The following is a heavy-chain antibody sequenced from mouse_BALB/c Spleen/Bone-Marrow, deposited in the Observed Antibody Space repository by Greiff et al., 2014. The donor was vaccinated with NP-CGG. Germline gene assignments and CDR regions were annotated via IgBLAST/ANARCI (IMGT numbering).Heavy chain of an antibody. J-gene: IGHJ4*01. V-gene: IGHV1-69*01. CDR1: GYTFTDYW. Sequence: QVQLQQSGAELVMPGASVKMSCKASGYTFTDYWMHWVKQRPGQGLEWIGAIDTSDSYTSYNQKFKGKATLTVDESSSTAYMQLSSLTSEDSAVHYCAREDYGYGAMDYWGQGTSVTVSS. D-gene: IGHD2-2*01. CDR2: IDTSDSYT. CDR3: AREDYGYGAMDY.